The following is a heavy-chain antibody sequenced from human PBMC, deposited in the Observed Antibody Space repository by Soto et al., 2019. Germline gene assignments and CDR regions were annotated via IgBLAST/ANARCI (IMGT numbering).Heavy chain of an antibody. Sequence: SETLSLTCAVSDGSISSGGYSWSWIRQPPGKGLEWIGYIYHSGSTYYNPSLKSRVTISVDTSKNQFSLKLSSVTAADTAVYYCARQSVFGVVIIPQYYYYGMDVWGQGTTVTVSS. CDR3: ARQSVFGVVIIPQYYYYGMDV. J-gene: IGHJ6*02. CDR1: DGSISSGGYS. CDR2: IYHSGST. D-gene: IGHD3-3*01. V-gene: IGHV4-30-2*03.